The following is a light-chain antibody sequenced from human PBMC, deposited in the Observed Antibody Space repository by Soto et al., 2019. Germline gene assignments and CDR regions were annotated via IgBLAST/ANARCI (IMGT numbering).Light chain of an antibody. CDR2: DVS. CDR3: SSYRSSSTGV. J-gene: IGLJ2*01. Sequence: QSALTQPASVSGSPGQSITISCTGTSSDVGGYNFVSWYQRHPGKAPKLMIYDVSNRPSGVSNRFSGSKSGNTASLTISGLQAEDEADYYCSSYRSSSTGVFGGGTKLTVL. CDR1: SSDVGGYNF. V-gene: IGLV2-14*01.